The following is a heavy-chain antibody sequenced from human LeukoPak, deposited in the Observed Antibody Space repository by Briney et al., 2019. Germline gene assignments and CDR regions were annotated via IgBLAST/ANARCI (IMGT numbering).Heavy chain of an antibody. J-gene: IGHJ6*02. Sequence: GRSLRLSCAASGFTFSSYGMHWVRQAPGKGLEWVAVISYDGSNKYYADSVKGRFTISRDNPKNTLYLQMNSLRAEDTAVYYCAKDRAVADLGYYYYYGMDVWGQGTTVTVSS. CDR1: GFTFSSYG. CDR2: ISYDGSNK. V-gene: IGHV3-30*18. CDR3: AKDRAVADLGYYYYYGMDV. D-gene: IGHD6-19*01.